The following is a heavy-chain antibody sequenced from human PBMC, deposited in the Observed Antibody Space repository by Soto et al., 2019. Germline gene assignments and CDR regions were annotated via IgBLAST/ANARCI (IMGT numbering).Heavy chain of an antibody. CDR3: ARDPYYAGRYYYHGLDV. D-gene: IGHD3-10*01. CDR2: VSNSGSTT. Sequence: GGSLRLSCAAALVIFTRYSMTWFRQAPGKGLEWVSYVSNSGSTTYYADSVKGRFTISRDNAKNSLYLQMNSLRDEDTAVYYCARDPYYAGRYYYHGLDVWGQGTTVTVSS. CDR1: LVIFTRYS. V-gene: IGHV3-48*02. J-gene: IGHJ6*02.